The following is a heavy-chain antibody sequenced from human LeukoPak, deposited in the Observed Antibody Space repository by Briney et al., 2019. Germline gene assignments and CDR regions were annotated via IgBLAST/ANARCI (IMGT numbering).Heavy chain of an antibody. V-gene: IGHV1-18*01. J-gene: IGHJ4*02. Sequence: ASVKVSCKASGYTFTTYAISWVRQAPGQGLEWMGWISAYSGNTNYAQKLQGRVTLTTDTSTSTAYMELRSLRSDDTAVYYCARDDSGTSLDYWGQGTLVTVSS. CDR1: GYTFTTYA. CDR3: ARDDSGTSLDY. CDR2: ISAYSGNT.